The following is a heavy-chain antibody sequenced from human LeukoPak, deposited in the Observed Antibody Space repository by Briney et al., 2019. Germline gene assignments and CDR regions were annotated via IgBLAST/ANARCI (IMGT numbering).Heavy chain of an antibody. V-gene: IGHV1-18*01. CDR3: AREEIAAAGRGGFH. CDR1: GYTFTSYG. J-gene: IGHJ4*02. CDR2: ISAYNGNT. Sequence: EASVKVSCKASGYTFTSYGISWVRQAPGQGLEWMGWISAYNGNTNYADNFQGRVTMTTDTWTSTAYMELTNLRSDDTAIYYCAREEIAAAGRGGFHWGQGTLVTVSS. D-gene: IGHD6-13*01.